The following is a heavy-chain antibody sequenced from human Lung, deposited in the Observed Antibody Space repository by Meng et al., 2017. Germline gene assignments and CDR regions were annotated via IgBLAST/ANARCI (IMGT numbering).Heavy chain of an antibody. V-gene: IGHV1-69*13. CDR2: LIAVFDKT. CDR3: ARGRRNEPLFDY. J-gene: IGHJ4*02. D-gene: IGHD1-14*01. Sequence: QVQLVQSGAEVKKPGSSVKVACKTSGGSFSTHTFSWVRQAPGQGLEWMGGLIAVFDKTKAAPRFQDRVTFTADESTSTAYMELRSLTFDDTAVYFCARGRRNEPLFDYWGQGTLVTVSS. CDR1: GGSFSTHT.